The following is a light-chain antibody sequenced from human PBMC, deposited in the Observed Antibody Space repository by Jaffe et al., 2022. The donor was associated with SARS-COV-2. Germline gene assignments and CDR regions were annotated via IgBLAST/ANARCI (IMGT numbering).Light chain of an antibody. Sequence: QSALTQPRSVSGSPGQSVTISCTGTSSDVGDYIYVSWYQQHPGKAPKLMIHDVTKRPSGVPDRFSGSKSGNTASLTISGLQAEDEADYYCCSYAGSYTSYVVFGGGTKLTVL. CDR2: DVT. CDR3: CSYAGSYTSYVV. J-gene: IGLJ2*01. CDR1: SSDVGDYIY. V-gene: IGLV2-11*01.